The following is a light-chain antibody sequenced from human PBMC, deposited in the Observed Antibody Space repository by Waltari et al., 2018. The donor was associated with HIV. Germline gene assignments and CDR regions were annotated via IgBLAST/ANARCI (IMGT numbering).Light chain of an antibody. CDR2: ANI. CDR1: SSNIGAGYD. CDR3: QSFDSSLTTSGVI. J-gene: IGLJ2*01. V-gene: IGLV1-40*01. Sequence: QSVLTQPPSVSGAPGQRVTISCTGSSSNIGAGYDVHWYQQLPGTAPKLLIYANINRPSGGPDRFSGSKSGSSASLAITGLQAEDEAHYYCQSFDSSLTTSGVIFGGGTTLPVL.